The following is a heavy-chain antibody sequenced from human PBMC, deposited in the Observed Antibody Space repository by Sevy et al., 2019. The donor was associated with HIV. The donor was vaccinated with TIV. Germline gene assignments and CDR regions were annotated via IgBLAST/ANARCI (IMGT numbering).Heavy chain of an antibody. V-gene: IGHV3-33*01. D-gene: IGHD2-21*02. CDR2: IFNDGKTK. Sequence: GGSLRLSCKASGFIFSRYGVHWVRQAPGKGLEWVASIFNDGKTKYYGDPVKGLFTISRDDSKNTLYLQMDSLRAEDTAVYYCARESGSDWYLDFWGQGTLVTVSS. CDR1: GFIFSRYG. J-gene: IGHJ4*02. CDR3: ARESGSDWYLDF.